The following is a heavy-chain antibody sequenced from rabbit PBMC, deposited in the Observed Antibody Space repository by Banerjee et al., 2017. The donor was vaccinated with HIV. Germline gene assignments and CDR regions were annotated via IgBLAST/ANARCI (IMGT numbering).Heavy chain of an antibody. J-gene: IGHJ3*01. Sequence: QLKESGGGLVQPGGSLKLSCKASGFDFSSYYMSWVRQAPGKGLEWIGYIDPVFGSTYYASWVNGRFTISSHNAQNTLYLQLNSLTAADTATYFCARDLHSYDDYGDMTRLDLWGPGTLVTVS. D-gene: IGHD2-1*01. CDR1: GFDFSSYY. CDR3: ARDLHSYDDYGDMTRLDL. CDR2: IDPVFGST. V-gene: IGHV1S7*01.